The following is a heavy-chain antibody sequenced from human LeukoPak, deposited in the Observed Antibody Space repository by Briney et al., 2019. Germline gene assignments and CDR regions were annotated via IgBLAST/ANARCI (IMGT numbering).Heavy chain of an antibody. J-gene: IGHJ4*02. CDR3: ARRDSGFEFFDY. CDR1: GYSFTTFW. D-gene: IGHD5-12*01. CDR2: VYPDDSDT. Sequence: KSGESLKISCKGSGYSFTTFWIGWVRQMPGKGLEWMGIVYPDDSDTRFSPSFQGQVTISADKSISTAYLQWTSLKASDTAMYYCARRDSGFEFFDYWGQGTLVTVSS. V-gene: IGHV5-51*01.